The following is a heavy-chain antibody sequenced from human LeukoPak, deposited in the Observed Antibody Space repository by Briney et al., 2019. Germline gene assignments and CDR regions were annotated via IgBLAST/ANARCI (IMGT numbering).Heavy chain of an antibody. Sequence: PSQTLSLTRTVSGGSISSGDYYWSWIRQPPGKGLEWIGYIYYSGSTYYNPSLKSRVAISVDTSKNQFSLKLSSVTAADTAVYYCARGYEPYYFDYWGQGTLVTVSS. D-gene: IGHD5-12*01. V-gene: IGHV4-30-4*01. J-gene: IGHJ4*02. CDR1: GGSISSGDYY. CDR2: IYYSGST. CDR3: ARGYEPYYFDY.